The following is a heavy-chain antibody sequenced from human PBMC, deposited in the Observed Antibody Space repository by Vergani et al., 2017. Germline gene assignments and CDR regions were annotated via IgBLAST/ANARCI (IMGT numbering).Heavy chain of an antibody. Sequence: QVQLVQSGAEVKKPGASVKVSCKVSGYTLTELSMHWVRQAPGKGLEWMGGFVPEDGDTIYAQKVQGRVTMTEDTSTDTAYMELSSLRSEDTAVYYCATDRHSSSLYGMDVWGQGTTVTVSS. CDR1: GYTLTELS. CDR3: ATDRHSSSLYGMDV. V-gene: IGHV1-24*01. D-gene: IGHD6-6*01. CDR2: FVPEDGDT. J-gene: IGHJ6*02.